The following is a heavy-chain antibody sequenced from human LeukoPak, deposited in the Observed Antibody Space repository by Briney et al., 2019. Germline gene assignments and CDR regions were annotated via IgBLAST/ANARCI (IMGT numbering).Heavy chain of an antibody. Sequence: PGGSLRLSCVASEFTFSSYSMIWVRQAPGKGLEWILYISNGSGNRYYADSVKGRFTISRDNATNLLYLQMNNLRVDDTAVYYCARAAKWEFYHYYMDVWGEGTTVAVSS. V-gene: IGHV3-48*01. J-gene: IGHJ6*03. D-gene: IGHD1-26*01. CDR3: ARAAKWEFYHYYMDV. CDR2: ISNGSGNR. CDR1: EFTFSSYS.